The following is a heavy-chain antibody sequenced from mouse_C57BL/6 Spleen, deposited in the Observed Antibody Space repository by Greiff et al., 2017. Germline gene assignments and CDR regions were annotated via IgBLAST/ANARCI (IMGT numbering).Heavy chain of an antibody. V-gene: IGHV1-26*01. D-gene: IGHD2-4*01. CDR3: ARSGLEDY. CDR1: GYTFTDYY. CDR2: INPNNGGT. Sequence: EVQLQQSGPELVKPGASVKISCKASGYTFTDYYMNWVKQSHGKSLEWIGDINPNNGGTSYNQKFKGKATLTVDKSSSTAYMELRSLTSEDSAVYYCARSGLEDYWGQGTTLTVSS. J-gene: IGHJ2*01.